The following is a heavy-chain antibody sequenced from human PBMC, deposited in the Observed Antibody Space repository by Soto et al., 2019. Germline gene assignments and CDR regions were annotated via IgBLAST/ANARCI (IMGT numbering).Heavy chain of an antibody. J-gene: IGHJ4*02. CDR1: GFTFRDYY. D-gene: IGHD4-4*01. V-gene: IGHV3-11*01. CDR3: ASFRQYYFDY. Sequence: GGSLRLSCAASGFTFRDYYMSWIRQSPGKGLEWVSYISSSGSTIYYADSVKGRFTISRDNAKNSLYLQMNSLRAEDTAVYYCASFRQYYFDYWGQGTLVTVSS. CDR2: ISSSGSTI.